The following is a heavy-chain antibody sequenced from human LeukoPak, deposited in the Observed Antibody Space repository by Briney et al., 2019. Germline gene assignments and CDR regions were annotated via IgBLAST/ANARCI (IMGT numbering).Heavy chain of an antibody. CDR1: GFTFSNYA. Sequence: GGSLRLSCAASGFTFSNYAMNWVRQAPGRGLEWVSAISGSGGSTYYADSVKGRFTISRDNSKNTLYLEMNSLRAEDTAVYYCAKGKNDYVWGSSDFDFWGQGTLVTVSS. J-gene: IGHJ4*02. CDR3: AKGKNDYVWGSSDFDF. V-gene: IGHV3-23*01. D-gene: IGHD3-16*01. CDR2: ISGSGGST.